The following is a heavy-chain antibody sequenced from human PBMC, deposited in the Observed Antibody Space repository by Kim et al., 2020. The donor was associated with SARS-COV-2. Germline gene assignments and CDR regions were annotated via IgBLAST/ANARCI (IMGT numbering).Heavy chain of an antibody. V-gene: IGHV4-30-2*05. Sequence: PTYHPSLESRLTISVDTSKNQFSLQLSSVPAAATAVYYCASDSSEGWFDPWGPGTLVTVSS. D-gene: IGHD6-19*01. CDR3: ASDSSEGWFDP. CDR2: P. J-gene: IGHJ5*02.